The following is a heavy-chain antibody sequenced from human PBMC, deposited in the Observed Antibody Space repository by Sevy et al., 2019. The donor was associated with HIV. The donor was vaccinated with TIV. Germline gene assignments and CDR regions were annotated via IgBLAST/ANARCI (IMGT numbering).Heavy chain of an antibody. CDR2: ISSSGSSI. V-gene: IGHV3-48*03. Sequence: GGSLRLSCAASGFTFSSYEMNWVRQAPGKGLEWVSYISSSGSSIYYADSVKGRFTISRDNAKNSLYLQMNSLRAEDTAVYYYARHDYCSSTSCYKRQGWFDPWGQGTLVTVSS. CDR1: GFTFSSYE. D-gene: IGHD2-2*01. J-gene: IGHJ5*02. CDR3: ARHDYCSSTSCYKRQGWFDP.